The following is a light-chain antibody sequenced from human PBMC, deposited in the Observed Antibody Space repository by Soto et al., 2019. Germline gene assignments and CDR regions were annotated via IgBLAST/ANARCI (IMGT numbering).Light chain of an antibody. V-gene: IGKV1-39*01. J-gene: IGKJ5*01. CDR2: SES. Sequence: DIQMTQSPSSLSTSIGDRVTITCRASQRINIYLNWYRQKPGKDPELLIYSESNLQSGVPSRFSGSGSGTDFTLTISGLQSEDFATYYCQQSFSTPTVGQGTRLEI. CDR1: QRINIY. CDR3: QQSFSTPT.